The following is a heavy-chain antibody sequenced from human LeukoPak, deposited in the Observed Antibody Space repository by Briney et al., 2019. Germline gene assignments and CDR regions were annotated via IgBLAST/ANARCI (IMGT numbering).Heavy chain of an antibody. V-gene: IGHV4-38-2*02. CDR1: GYSISSGYY. Sequence: SETLSLTCTVSGYSISSGYYWGWIRQPPGKGLEWIGSIYHSGSTYYNPSLKSRVTISVDTSKNQFSLKLSSVTAADTAVYYCAQAVYVNWFDPWGQGTLVTVSS. CDR3: AQAVYVNWFDP. D-gene: IGHD5/OR15-5a*01. CDR2: IYHSGST. J-gene: IGHJ5*02.